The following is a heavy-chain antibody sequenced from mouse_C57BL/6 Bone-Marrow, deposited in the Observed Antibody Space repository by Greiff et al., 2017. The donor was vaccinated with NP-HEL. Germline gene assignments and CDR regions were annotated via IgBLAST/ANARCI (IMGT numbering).Heavy chain of an antibody. V-gene: IGHV14-3*01. CDR1: GFNIKNTY. CDR3: ARWGYRSSYGEYAMDY. D-gene: IGHD1-1*01. Sequence: VQLKQSVAELVRPGASVKLSCTASGFNIKNTYMHWVKQRPEQGLEWIGRIDPANGNTKYAPKFQGKATITADTSSNTAYLQLSSLTSEDTANYCGARWGYRSSYGEYAMDYRGQGTPVTGSS. CDR2: IDPANGNT. J-gene: IGHJ4*01.